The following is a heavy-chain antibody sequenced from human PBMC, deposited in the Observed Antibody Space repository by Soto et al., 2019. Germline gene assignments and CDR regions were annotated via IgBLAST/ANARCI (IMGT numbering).Heavy chain of an antibody. CDR2: IIPILGIA. CDR1: GGTFSSYT. CDR3: ARANRAVAGTGWFYP. V-gene: IGHV1-69*02. D-gene: IGHD6-19*01. Sequence: QVQLVQSGAEVKKPGSSVKVSCTASGGTFSSYTISWVRQAPGQGLEWMGRIIPILGIAKYAQKFQGRVTITADKSTSKADMELSSLRSEDTAVYYCARANRAVAGTGWFYPWGQGTLVTVSS. J-gene: IGHJ5*02.